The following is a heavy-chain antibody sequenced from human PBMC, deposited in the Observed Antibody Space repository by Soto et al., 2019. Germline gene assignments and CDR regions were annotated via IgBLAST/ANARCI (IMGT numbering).Heavy chain of an antibody. D-gene: IGHD3-9*01. CDR2: ISAYNGNT. CDR3: ATLWEYDILTGFALAY. Sequence: APVKVSCKASGYTFTSYGISWVRQAPGQGLEWMGWISAYNGNTNYAQKLQGRVTMTTDTSTSTAYMELRSLRSDDTAVYYCATLWEYDILTGFALAYWGQGTLVTVSS. J-gene: IGHJ4*02. V-gene: IGHV1-18*01. CDR1: GYTFTSYG.